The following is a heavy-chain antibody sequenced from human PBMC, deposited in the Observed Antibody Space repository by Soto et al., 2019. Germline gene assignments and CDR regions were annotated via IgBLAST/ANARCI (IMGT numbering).Heavy chain of an antibody. V-gene: IGHV1-18*01. CDR3: ARSLWKQLAPDDAFDI. Sequence: QVQLVQSGAEVKKPGASVKVSCKASGYTFTSYGISWVRQAPGQGLEWMGWISAYNGNTNYAQKLQGRVTMTTDTSTSTSYMELRSLRSDDTAVYYCARSLWKQLAPDDAFDIWGQGTMVTVSS. J-gene: IGHJ3*02. CDR2: ISAYNGNT. D-gene: IGHD6-13*01. CDR1: GYTFTSYG.